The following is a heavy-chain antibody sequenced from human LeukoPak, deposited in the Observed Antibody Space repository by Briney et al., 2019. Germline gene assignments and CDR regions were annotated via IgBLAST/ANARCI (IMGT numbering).Heavy chain of an antibody. CDR3: AKDRGGSSELGDAFDV. V-gene: IGHV3-7*03. Sequence: GGSLRLSCAVSGFTFSSYWMSWVRQAPGKGLEWVANIKQDGSEKYYVDSVKGRFTISRDNAKNSLYLQMNSLRVKDTALYYCAKDRGGSSELGDAFDVWGQGTMVRVSS. J-gene: IGHJ3*01. CDR2: IKQDGSEK. D-gene: IGHD1-26*01. CDR1: GFTFSSYW.